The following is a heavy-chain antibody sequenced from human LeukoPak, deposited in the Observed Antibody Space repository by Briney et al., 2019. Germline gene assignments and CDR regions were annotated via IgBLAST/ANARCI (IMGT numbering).Heavy chain of an antibody. CDR1: GYTFTGHF. CDR2: INPNSGGT. Sequence: ASVKVSCKASGYTFTGHFMHWVRQAPGQGLEWMGWINPNSGGTNYAQKFQGRVTMTRDTSISTAYMELSRLRSDDTAVYYCASTSKVVVTYYFDYWGQGTLVTVSS. J-gene: IGHJ4*02. D-gene: IGHD3-22*01. V-gene: IGHV1-2*02. CDR3: ASTSKVVVTYYFDY.